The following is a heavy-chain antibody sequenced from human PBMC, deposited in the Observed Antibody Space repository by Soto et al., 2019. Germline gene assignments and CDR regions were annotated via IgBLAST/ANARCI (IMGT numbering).Heavy chain of an antibody. CDR3: ARVYILRWNFVLSPLGRTDYYYYYGMDV. CDR1: GFTFSSYS. Sequence: GGSLRLSCAASGFTFSSYSMNWVRQAPGKGLEWVSYISSSSSTIYYANSVKGRFTISRDNAKNSLYQKMNSLRDEDTAVYYFARVYILRWNFVLSPLGRTDYYYYYGMDVWGQGTTVTVSS. CDR2: ISSSSSTI. V-gene: IGHV3-48*02. J-gene: IGHJ6*02. D-gene: IGHD1-7*01.